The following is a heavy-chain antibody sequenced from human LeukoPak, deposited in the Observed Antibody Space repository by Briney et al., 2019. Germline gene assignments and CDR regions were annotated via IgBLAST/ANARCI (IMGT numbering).Heavy chain of an antibody. V-gene: IGHV4-39*02. J-gene: IGHJ6*04. CDR1: GESISRTGYY. CDR2: MSYSGNT. Sequence: SETLSLTCTVSGESISRTGYYWGWIRQPPGKGLEWIGHMSYSGNTFYSPSLKSRVTISVDTSKNHFSLKLTSVTAADMSIYYCARLIAYSSMDVWGKGTTVTVST. D-gene: IGHD2-21*01. CDR3: ARLIAYSSMDV.